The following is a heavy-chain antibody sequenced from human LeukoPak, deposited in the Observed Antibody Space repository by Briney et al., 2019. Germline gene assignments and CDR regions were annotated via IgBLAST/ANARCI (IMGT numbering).Heavy chain of an antibody. J-gene: IGHJ4*02. Sequence: NPSETLSLTCTVSGGSISSGDYYWSWIRQPPGKGLEWVGYIYYSGSTYYNPSLKSRVTISVDTSKNQFSLKLSSVTAADTAVYYCARAQLRTYGTIDYWGQGTLVTVSS. CDR2: IYYSGST. CDR1: GGSISSGDYY. CDR3: ARAQLRTYGTIDY. D-gene: IGHD4-17*01. V-gene: IGHV4-30-4*01.